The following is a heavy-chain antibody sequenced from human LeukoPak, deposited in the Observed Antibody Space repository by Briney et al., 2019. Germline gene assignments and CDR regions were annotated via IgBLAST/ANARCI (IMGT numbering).Heavy chain of an antibody. Sequence: ASVTVSCTTSGYTFATYGITWVRQAPGQGLEWMGWISPDNVNRDYSQKFQGRVTMTRDTSISTAYMELSRLRSDDTAVYYCARVDKSIGELRFLEWLLTNRGALDYWGQGTLVTVSS. CDR2: ISPDNVNR. CDR1: GYTFATYG. CDR3: ARVDKSIGELRFLEWLLTNRGALDY. V-gene: IGHV1-18*01. J-gene: IGHJ4*02. D-gene: IGHD3-3*01.